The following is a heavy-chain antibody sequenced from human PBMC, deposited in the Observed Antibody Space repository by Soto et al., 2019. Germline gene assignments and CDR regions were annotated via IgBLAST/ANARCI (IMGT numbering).Heavy chain of an antibody. CDR3: AKIRGAGGHFDS. CDR1: GFTFSSSA. D-gene: IGHD2-15*01. Sequence: XGSLSFSCAASGFTFSSSAMGGVRQGPGKGLEWVAVVSIGGSTHYADSVRGRFTISRDNSKNTLSLQMNSLTAEDTAVYFCAKIRGAGGHFDSWGQGALVTVPS. CDR2: VSIGGST. J-gene: IGHJ4*02. V-gene: IGHV3-23*01.